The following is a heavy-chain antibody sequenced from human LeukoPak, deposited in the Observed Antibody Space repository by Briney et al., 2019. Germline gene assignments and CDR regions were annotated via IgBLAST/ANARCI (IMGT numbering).Heavy chain of an antibody. D-gene: IGHD3-9*01. CDR2: IIPIFGTA. V-gene: IGHV1-69*13. CDR3: ASTDSLRYFDWLYESYFDY. J-gene: IGHJ4*02. Sequence: SVKVSCKXSGGIFSSDAISWVRQAPGQGLEWMGRIIPIFGTANYAQKFQGRVTITADESTSTAYMELSSLRSEDTAVYYCASTDSLRYFDWLYESYFDYWGQGTLVTVSS. CDR1: GGIFSSDA.